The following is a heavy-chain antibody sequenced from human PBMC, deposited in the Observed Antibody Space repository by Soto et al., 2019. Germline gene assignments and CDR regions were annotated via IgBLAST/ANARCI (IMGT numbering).Heavy chain of an antibody. CDR2: IGGSGGNT. D-gene: IGHD3-9*01. CDR1: GFTFSSYA. CDR3: AGVVPYFDAPYGMDV. J-gene: IGHJ6*02. Sequence: EVQLLESGEGLVQPGGSLKLSCAASGFTFSSYAMSWVRQAPGKGLEWVSGIGGSGGNTYYADSVKGRFTISRDNSKNTLCLQMDSLRAEDTAEYYCAGVVPYFDAPYGMDVWGQGTTVTVSS. V-gene: IGHV3-23*01.